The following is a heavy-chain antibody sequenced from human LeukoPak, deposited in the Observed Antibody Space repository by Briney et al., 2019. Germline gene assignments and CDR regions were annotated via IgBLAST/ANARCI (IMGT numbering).Heavy chain of an antibody. CDR3: AKAEGDIRGLRDV. CDR1: GFTFSRYW. J-gene: IGHJ6*02. D-gene: IGHD2-21*01. Sequence: PGGSLRLSRAASGFTFSRYWTSWVRQAPGKGLEWVANINEDGSEKYHVDSVKGRFTISRDNAKNSLFLQMNSLRAEDTAVYYCAKAEGDIRGLRDVWGQGTTVTVSS. CDR2: INEDGSEK. V-gene: IGHV3-7*01.